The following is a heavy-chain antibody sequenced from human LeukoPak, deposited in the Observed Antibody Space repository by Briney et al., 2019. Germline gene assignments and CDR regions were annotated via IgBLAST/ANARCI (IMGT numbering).Heavy chain of an antibody. Sequence: GGSLRLSCVASGFNLSYYDMTWVRQAPGRGLDWVSAIDFSGGRTFYAASVKGRFSISRDKSRNTLFLQMNSLRAEDTAVYYWASFPQGWGQRTFVTV. CDR1: GFNLSYYD. CDR3: ASFPQG. V-gene: IGHV3-23*01. J-gene: IGHJ3*01. CDR2: IDFSGGRT.